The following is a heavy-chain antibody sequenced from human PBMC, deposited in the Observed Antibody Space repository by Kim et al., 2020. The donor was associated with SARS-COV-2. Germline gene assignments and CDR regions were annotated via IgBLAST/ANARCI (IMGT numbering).Heavy chain of an antibody. CDR1: GFTFRDYY. CDR3: AREDWGLDAFDI. Sequence: GGSLRLSCVASGFTFRDYYMSWIRQAPGQGLEWIAYIDVGGSKIYYADSVKGRFTISRDNPKNSLYLQANSLRVEDTAVYYCAREDWGLDAFDIWGQG. D-gene: IGHD7-27*01. CDR2: IDVGGSKI. V-gene: IGHV3-11*01. J-gene: IGHJ3*02.